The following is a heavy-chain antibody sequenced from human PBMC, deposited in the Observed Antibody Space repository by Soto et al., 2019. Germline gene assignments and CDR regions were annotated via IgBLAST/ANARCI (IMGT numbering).Heavy chain of an antibody. CDR3: ARDHLILPAHDFFYGSDV. D-gene: IGHD2-21*02. Sequence: GSLRLSCEVSGFTFSMYSMSWVRQSPGKGLEWVAKIPQDGVDGHYADSVKGRFTISRDNGKNSLYLQLNNLRAEDTAVYYCARDHLILPAHDFFYGSDVWGRGATVTVSS. CDR2: IPQDGVDG. CDR1: GFTFSMYS. J-gene: IGHJ6*02. V-gene: IGHV3-7*03.